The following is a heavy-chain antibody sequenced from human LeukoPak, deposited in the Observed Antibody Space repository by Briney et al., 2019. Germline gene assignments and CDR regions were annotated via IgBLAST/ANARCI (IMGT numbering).Heavy chain of an antibody. Sequence: SETLSLTCTVSGGSISSSNYYWSWTGQPPGKGLEWIGRIYTSGSTNYNPSLKSRVTISVDTSKNQFSLKLSSVTAADTAVYYCARGLWFGDENPPYFDYWGQGTLVTVSS. J-gene: IGHJ4*02. D-gene: IGHD3-10*01. V-gene: IGHV4-61*02. CDR2: IYTSGST. CDR3: ARGLWFGDENPPYFDY. CDR1: GGSISSSNYY.